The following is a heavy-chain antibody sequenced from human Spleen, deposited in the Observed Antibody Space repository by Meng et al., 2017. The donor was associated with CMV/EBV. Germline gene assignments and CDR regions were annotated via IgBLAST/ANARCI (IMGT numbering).Heavy chain of an antibody. Sequence: SETLSLTCTVSGYSISSGYYWGWIRQPPGKGLEWIGSIYHSGSTYYNPSLKSRVTISVDTSKNQFSLKLSSVTAAVTAVFYCVGLYSGYAYFDYWGQGTLVTVSS. CDR3: VGLYSGYAYFDY. J-gene: IGHJ4*02. CDR2: IYHSGST. CDR1: GYSISSGYY. D-gene: IGHD5-12*01. V-gene: IGHV4-38-2*02.